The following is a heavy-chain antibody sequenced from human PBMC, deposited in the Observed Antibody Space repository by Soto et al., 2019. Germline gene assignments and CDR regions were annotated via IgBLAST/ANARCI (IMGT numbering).Heavy chain of an antibody. CDR2: IYPGDSDT. D-gene: IGHD1-1*01. Sequence: RGESLKISCKTARNTFTSYWIAWVRQMPGKGLEWMGMIYPGDSDTRYSPSFQGQVTISADGSISTAYLQWRSLKASDNAIYFCAQSTTAAHFWGQGTRVTVSS. J-gene: IGHJ4*02. CDR3: AQSTTAAHF. CDR1: RNTFTSYW. V-gene: IGHV5-51*01.